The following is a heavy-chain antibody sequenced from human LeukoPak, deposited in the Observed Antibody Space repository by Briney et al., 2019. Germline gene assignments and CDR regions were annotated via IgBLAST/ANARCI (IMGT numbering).Heavy chain of an antibody. V-gene: IGHV1-18*01. CDR1: GYTFTSYG. Sequence: ASVKVSCKASGYTFTSYGISWVRQAPGQGLEWMGWISAYNGNTNYAQKLQGRVTMTTDTSTSTAYMELRSLRSDDTAVYYCARVAPKGVPAVPYYFDYWGQGTLVTVSS. CDR3: ARVAPKGVPAVPYYFDY. J-gene: IGHJ4*02. CDR2: ISAYNGNT. D-gene: IGHD2-2*01.